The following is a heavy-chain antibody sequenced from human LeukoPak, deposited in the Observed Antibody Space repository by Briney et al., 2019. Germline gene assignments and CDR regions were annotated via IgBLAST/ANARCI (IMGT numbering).Heavy chain of an antibody. CDR1: GGSFSGYY. J-gene: IGHJ5*02. CDR3: ASGRIVVMVYPRNRFDR. V-gene: IGHV4-34*01. Sequence: SETLSLTCAVYGGSFSGYYWSWIRQPPGKGLEWLGEINHSGSTNYNPSLKSRVTISVDTSKNQFSLKLSSVTAADTAVYYCASGRIVVMVYPRNRFDRWGQGTLVTVSS. CDR2: INHSGST. D-gene: IGHD2-8*01.